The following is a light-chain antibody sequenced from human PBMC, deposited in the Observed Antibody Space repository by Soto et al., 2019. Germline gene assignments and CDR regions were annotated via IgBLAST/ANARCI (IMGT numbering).Light chain of an antibody. CDR1: QGIGND. CDR2: AAA. V-gene: IGKV1-6*02. CDR3: LQDHNYPLT. Sequence: AIQMAQSPSSLSASVGDRVTITCRASQGIGNDVGWFQQKPWKAPKLLIYAAATLQSGVPSRFSGSRSGTDFTLTISSLKPEDFATYYCLQDHNYPLTFGGGTKVEIK. J-gene: IGKJ4*01.